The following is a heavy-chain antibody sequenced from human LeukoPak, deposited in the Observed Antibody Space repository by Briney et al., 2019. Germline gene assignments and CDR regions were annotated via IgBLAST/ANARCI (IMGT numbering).Heavy chain of an antibody. Sequence: SETLSLTCTVSGGSISSSSYYWGWIRQPPGKGLEWIGSIYYSGSTYYNPSLKSRVTISVDTSKNQFSLKLSSVTAADTAVYYCARHKLWGYFDYWGQGTLVTVSS. CDR2: IYYSGST. CDR3: ARHKLWGYFDY. J-gene: IGHJ4*02. D-gene: IGHD5-18*01. V-gene: IGHV4-39*07. CDR1: GGSISSSSYY.